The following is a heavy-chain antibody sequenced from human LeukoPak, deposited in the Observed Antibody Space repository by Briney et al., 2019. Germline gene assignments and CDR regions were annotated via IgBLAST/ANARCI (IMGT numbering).Heavy chain of an antibody. D-gene: IGHD3-22*01. CDR3: ASWYYYDSSGYIN. CDR1: GGSISSYY. J-gene: IGHJ3*01. V-gene: IGHV4-59*01. Sequence: PSETLSLTCTVSGGSISSYYWSWIRQPPGKGLEWIGYIYYSGSTNYNPSLKSRVTISVDTSKNQFSPKLSSVTAADTAVYYCASWYYYDSSGYINWGQGTMVTVSS. CDR2: IYYSGST.